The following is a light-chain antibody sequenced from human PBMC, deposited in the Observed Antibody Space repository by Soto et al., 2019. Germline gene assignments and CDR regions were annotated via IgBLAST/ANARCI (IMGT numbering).Light chain of an antibody. V-gene: IGKV3D-20*01. CDR1: QSVSNSY. J-gene: IGKJ1*01. CDR2: DAS. CDR3: QQSYSTPWT. Sequence: EVVMTQSPGTLSLSPGERATLSCGASQSVSNSYLAWYQQKPGLAPRLPIYDASIRATGIPDRFSGSGSGTDFTLTISSLQPEDFATYYCQQSYSTPWTFGQGTKVDIK.